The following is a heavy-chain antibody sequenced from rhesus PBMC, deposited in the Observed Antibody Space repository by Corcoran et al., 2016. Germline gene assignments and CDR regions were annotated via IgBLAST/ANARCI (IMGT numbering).Heavy chain of an antibody. CDR2: INDNSAGT. J-gene: IGHJ5-1*01. CDR1: GYSISRRYG. D-gene: IGHD1-20*01. V-gene: IGHV4-127*01. CDR3: ARTKGTSSPNRFDV. Sequence: QVQLQESGPGLVKPSETLSLTCAVSGYSISRRYGWSWVRQSPGKGMEWIGYINDNSAGTNYNPSLKSRLTISKDMSKNQFSLRLTSVTAADTAVYYCARTKGTSSPNRFDVWGPGVLVTVSS.